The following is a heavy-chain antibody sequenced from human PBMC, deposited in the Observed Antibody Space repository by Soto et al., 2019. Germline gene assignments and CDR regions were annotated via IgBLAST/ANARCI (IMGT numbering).Heavy chain of an antibody. J-gene: IGHJ4*02. Sequence: QLQLQESGPGLVKPSETLSLTCTVAGGFISSSSSYWGWIRQSPGKGLEWIANIHSGGTTYYNSSLKSRVIISVDTSKDQFSLWMSSVTAADTAVYYCARLFTPAFGRDYFDRWGQGTLVIVSS. D-gene: IGHD3-10*01. CDR3: ARLFTPAFGRDYFDR. V-gene: IGHV4-39*01. CDR2: IHSGGTT. CDR1: GGFISSSSSY.